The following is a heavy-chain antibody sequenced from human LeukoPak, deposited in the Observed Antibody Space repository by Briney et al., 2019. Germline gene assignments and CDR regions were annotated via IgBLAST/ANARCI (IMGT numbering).Heavy chain of an antibody. CDR1: GFTFSTYA. CDR2: IWYDGSEQ. CDR3: AREGDSRWGELSP. Sequence: GALRLSCAASGFTFSTYAIHWVRQAPGKGLEWVAVIWYDGSEQYYADSVKGRFIISRDNSKSTSDLQMNRLRAEDTAVYYCAREGDSRWGELSPWGQGTLVTVSA. D-gene: IGHD3-16*02. J-gene: IGHJ1*01. V-gene: IGHV3-33*01.